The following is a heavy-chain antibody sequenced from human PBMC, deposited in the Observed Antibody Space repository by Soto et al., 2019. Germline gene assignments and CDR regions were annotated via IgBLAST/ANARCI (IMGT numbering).Heavy chain of an antibody. CDR2: IKEDGSEK. Sequence: GGSLRLSCSASGFTFSNYCMTWVCQGPGKGLEWVAIIKEDGSEKHYVDSVKGRFTISTDNAKNSLYLQMNSLRVEDTAVYFCSRDVVVGAKALNYWGQGALVTVSS. CDR1: GFTFSNYC. J-gene: IGHJ4*02. CDR3: SRDVVVGAKALNY. V-gene: IGHV3-7*01. D-gene: IGHD2-15*01.